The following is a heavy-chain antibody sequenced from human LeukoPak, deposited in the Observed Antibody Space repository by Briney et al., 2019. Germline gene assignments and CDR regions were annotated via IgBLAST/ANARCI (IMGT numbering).Heavy chain of an antibody. D-gene: IGHD1-14*01. J-gene: IGHJ6*02. CDR1: GFSLTTSEMC. Sequence: ESGPALVKPTQTLTLTCTFSGFSLTTSEMCVSWIRQPPGKALEWLARVDWDDDKYYSTSLKTRLTISKDTSKNQVVLTMTNMDPVDTATYYCARTRGLTTTSDSPYGMDVWGHGTTVTVSS. CDR3: ARTRGLTTTSDSPYGMDV. V-gene: IGHV2-70*11. CDR2: VDWDDDK.